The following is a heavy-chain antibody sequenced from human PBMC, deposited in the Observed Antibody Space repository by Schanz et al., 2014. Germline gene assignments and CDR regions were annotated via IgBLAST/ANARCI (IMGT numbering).Heavy chain of an antibody. Sequence: QVQLVQSGTQVKKPGASVKVSCKASGYTLSAYSLHWVRQAPGQGLERMGIVNPSVRGTHFAREFQGRVTMTADTSTSTAYMELSSLRAEDTAVYYCARAKRFGDMDVWGQGTTVTVSS. J-gene: IGHJ6*02. CDR3: ARAKRFGDMDV. D-gene: IGHD3-10*01. V-gene: IGHV1-46*01. CDR2: VNPSVRGT. CDR1: GYTLSAYS.